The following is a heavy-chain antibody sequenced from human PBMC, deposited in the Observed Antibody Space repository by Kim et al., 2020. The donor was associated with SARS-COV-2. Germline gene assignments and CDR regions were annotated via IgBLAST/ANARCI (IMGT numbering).Heavy chain of an antibody. D-gene: IGHD3-16*01. CDR1: GFPFSAHP. CDR2: IRHDASII. CDR3: ARDMLITGADDK. V-gene: IGHV3-48*02. Sequence: GGSLRLSCAAPGFPFSAHPMTWVRQAPGKGLEWVSYIRHDASIIYYANSVKGRFTISRDNARNSLYLQMNSLREEDTAVYYCARDMLITGADDKWGQGTL. J-gene: IGHJ4*02.